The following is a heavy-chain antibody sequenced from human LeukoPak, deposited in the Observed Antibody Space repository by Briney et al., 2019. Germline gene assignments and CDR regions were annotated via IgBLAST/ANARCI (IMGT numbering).Heavy chain of an antibody. J-gene: IGHJ4*02. CDR3: ARDYHDDTASLFDY. D-gene: IGHD5-18*01. CDR1: GFTFSSCW. V-gene: IGHV3-7*01. CDR2: IKQDGSEK. Sequence: HTGGSLRLSCAASGFTFSSCWMSWVRQAPGKGLEWVANIKQDGSEKYYVDSVKGRFTISRDNAKNSLYLQMNSLRAEDTAVYYCARDYHDDTASLFDYWGQGTLVTVSS.